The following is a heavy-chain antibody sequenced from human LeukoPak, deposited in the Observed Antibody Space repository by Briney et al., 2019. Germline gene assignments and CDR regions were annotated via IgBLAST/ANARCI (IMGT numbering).Heavy chain of an antibody. J-gene: IGHJ5*02. CDR3: ARDRAHYDFWMGRWLDP. CDR2: IYYSGST. D-gene: IGHD3-3*01. CDR1: GGSISSYY. Sequence: SETLSLTCTVSGGSISSYYWSWIRQPPGKGLEWIAYIYYSGSTNYNPSLKSRVTISVDTSKNQFSLKLSSVTAADTAVYYCARDRAHYDFWMGRWLDPWGQGTLVTVSS. V-gene: IGHV4-59*12.